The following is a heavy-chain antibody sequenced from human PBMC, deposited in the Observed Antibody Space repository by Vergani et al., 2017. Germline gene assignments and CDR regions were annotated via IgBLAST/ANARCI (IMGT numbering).Heavy chain of an antibody. CDR1: GYTFTSYG. D-gene: IGHD2-2*01. J-gene: IGHJ5*02. V-gene: IGHV1-18*01. CDR3: ARHCSSTSCYINNWFDP. CDR2: ISTYNGNT. Sequence: QVQLVESGAEVKKPGASVKVSCKASGYTFTSYGISWVRQAPGQGLEWMGWISTYNGNTNYAQKLQGRVTMTTDTSTSTAYMELRSLRADDTAVYYGARHCSSTSCYINNWFDPWGQGTLVTVSS.